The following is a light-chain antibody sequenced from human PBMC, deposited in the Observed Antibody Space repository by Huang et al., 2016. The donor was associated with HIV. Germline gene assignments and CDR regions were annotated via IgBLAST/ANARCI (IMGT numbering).Light chain of an antibody. Sequence: EIVMTQSPATLSVSPGQRITLSCRASQSIGGNLAWYQHKPGQAPSLLIYGASTRAPGIPARFSDSESATEFTLTISSLQPEDFAVYYCQQYNDWPTFGQGTKVEIK. CDR2: GAS. CDR1: QSIGGN. J-gene: IGKJ1*01. V-gene: IGKV3-15*01. CDR3: QQYNDWPT.